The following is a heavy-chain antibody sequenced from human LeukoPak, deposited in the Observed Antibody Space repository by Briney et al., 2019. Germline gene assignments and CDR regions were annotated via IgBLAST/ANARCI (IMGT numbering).Heavy chain of an antibody. CDR2: IYHSGST. CDR3: ARVKRRYQVLKPLHETPSHYFDY. J-gene: IGHJ4*02. Sequence: SETLSLTCTVSGYSISSGYYWGWIRQPPGKGLEWIGSIYHSGSTYYNPSLKSRVTISVDTSKNQFSLKLSSVTAADTAMYYCARVKRRYQVLKPLHETPSHYFDYWGQGTLVTVSS. D-gene: IGHD2-2*01. V-gene: IGHV4-38-2*02. CDR1: GYSISSGYY.